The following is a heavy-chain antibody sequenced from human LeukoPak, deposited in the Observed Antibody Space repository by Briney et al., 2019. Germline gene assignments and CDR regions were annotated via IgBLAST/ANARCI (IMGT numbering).Heavy chain of an antibody. D-gene: IGHD3-3*01. CDR2: VNWNGGST. J-gene: IGHJ3*02. Sequence: GGSLRLSCAASGFTFDDYGMSWVRQVPGKGLEWVSGVNWNGGSTGYADSVQGRFTISRDNAKNTLYLQMNSLRAEDTAVYYCARARYDFWSGSRDAFDIWGQGTMVTVSS. CDR1: GFTFDDYG. V-gene: IGHV3-20*04. CDR3: ARARYDFWSGSRDAFDI.